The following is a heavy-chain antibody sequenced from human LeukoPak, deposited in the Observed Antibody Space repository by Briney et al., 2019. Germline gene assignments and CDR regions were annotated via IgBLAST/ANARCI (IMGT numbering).Heavy chain of an antibody. D-gene: IGHD4-11*01. CDR1: GVTFSSYA. Sequence: SVKVSCKASGVTFSSYAISWVRQAPGQGLEWMGRIIPIFGTANYTQKFQGRVTITTDESTSTAYMEPSSLRSEDTAVYYCARGDDYSNYVLGYWGQGTLVSVSS. V-gene: IGHV1-69*05. CDR2: IIPIFGTA. CDR3: ARGDDYSNYVLGY. J-gene: IGHJ4*02.